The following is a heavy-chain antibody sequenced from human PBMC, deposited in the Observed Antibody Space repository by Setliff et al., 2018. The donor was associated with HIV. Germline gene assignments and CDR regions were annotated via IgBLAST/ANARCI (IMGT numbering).Heavy chain of an antibody. CDR1: GYTFINFY. V-gene: IGHV1-46*01. Sequence: ASVKVSCKASGYTFINFYMHWVRQAPGQGLEWMGIINAGGGTIVYAQNFQGRVTMASDTSTNTIYMELSSLRSEDTAFYYCARGEAAAPEGRVVVGAPTMIDISNPLQPPPWG. CDR2: INAGGGTI. CDR3: ARGEAAAPEGRVVVGAPTMIDISNPLQPPP. J-gene: IGHJ5*02. D-gene: IGHD3-22*01.